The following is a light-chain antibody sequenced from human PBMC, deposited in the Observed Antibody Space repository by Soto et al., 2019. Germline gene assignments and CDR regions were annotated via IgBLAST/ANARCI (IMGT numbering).Light chain of an antibody. CDR3: QQYGSYRT. J-gene: IGKJ2*01. CDR2: GAS. Sequence: EIVLTQSPGTLSLSPGERATLSCRASQSVSSSYLAWYQQKPGQAPRLLIYGASSRATGIPDRFSGSGSGTDFTLTISRLETEDFAVYYCQQYGSYRTFGQGTKLEIK. V-gene: IGKV3-20*01. CDR1: QSVSSSY.